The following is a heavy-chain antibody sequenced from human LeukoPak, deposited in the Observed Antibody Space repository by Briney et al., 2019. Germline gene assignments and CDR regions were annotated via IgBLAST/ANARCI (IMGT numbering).Heavy chain of an antibody. Sequence: GGSLRLSCAASGFTFSSYSMNWVRQAPGKGLEWVSYISSSSSTIYYADSVKGRFTISRDNAKNSLYLQMNSLRAEDTAVYYCAREINSGWYDYWGQGTLVTVSS. V-gene: IGHV3-48*01. CDR1: GFTFSSYS. CDR3: AREINSGWYDY. J-gene: IGHJ4*02. D-gene: IGHD6-19*01. CDR2: ISSSSSTI.